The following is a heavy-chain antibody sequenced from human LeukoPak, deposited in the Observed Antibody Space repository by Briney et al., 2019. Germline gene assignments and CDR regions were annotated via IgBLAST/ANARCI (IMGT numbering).Heavy chain of an antibody. Sequence: GGSLRLSCAASGLTFSSYTMSWVRQAPGKGLEWVSAIRGSGGTTYYVDSVKGRFTISRDNSKNTLYLQMNSLRAEDTAVYYCAKDRPDGRSSWGPNFWGQGTLVTVSP. D-gene: IGHD6-6*01. CDR1: GLTFSSYT. CDR3: AKDRPDGRSSWGPNF. J-gene: IGHJ4*02. V-gene: IGHV3-23*01. CDR2: IRGSGGTT.